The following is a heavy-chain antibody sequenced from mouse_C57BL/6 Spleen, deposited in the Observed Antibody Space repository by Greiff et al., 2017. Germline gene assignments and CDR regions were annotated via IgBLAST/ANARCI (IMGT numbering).Heavy chain of an antibody. CDR2: ILPNSGST. J-gene: IGHJ3*01. CDR3: ARWGYTVPHTGAY. CDR1: GYTFTSYW. D-gene: IGHD1-1*01. V-gene: IGHV1-64*01. Sequence: QVQLQQPGAELVKPGASVKLSCKASGYTFTSYWMHWVKQRPGQGLEWIGRILPNSGSTNYNEKFKSKATLTVDKSSSTAYMQLSSLTSEDSAVYYCARWGYTVPHTGAYWGQGTLVTVSA.